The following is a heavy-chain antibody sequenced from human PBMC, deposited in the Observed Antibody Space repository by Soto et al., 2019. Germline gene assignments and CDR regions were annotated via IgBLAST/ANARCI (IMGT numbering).Heavy chain of an antibody. V-gene: IGHV4-31*03. D-gene: IGHD6-19*01. CDR1: GYSISAGGYY. CDR3: ARMYSSGSGWFHP. CDR2: FYSSGSI. J-gene: IGHJ5*02. Sequence: LQESGPGLVKPSQTLSLTCFVSGYSISAGGYYWSWIRHHPGKCLEWIGSFYSSGSIIYNPSLRSRVSISGDTSSNQFSMSLTSVTAADTARYYCARMYSSGSGWFHPWGQGTLVTVSS.